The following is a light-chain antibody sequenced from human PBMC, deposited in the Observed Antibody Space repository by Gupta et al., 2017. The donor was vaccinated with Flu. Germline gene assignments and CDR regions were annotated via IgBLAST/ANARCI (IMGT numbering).Light chain of an antibody. J-gene: IGLJ3*02. Sequence: SVLTQPPSASGTPGQRVTISCSGGNSNIGSNYVYWYQQLPGTASKLLIYRNTQRPSGVPDRFSGSKSGTSASLAISGLRSEDEADYYCAGWDDSLSGRVFGGGTKVTVL. CDR3: AGWDDSLSGRV. V-gene: IGLV1-47*01. CDR2: RNT. CDR1: NSNIGSNY.